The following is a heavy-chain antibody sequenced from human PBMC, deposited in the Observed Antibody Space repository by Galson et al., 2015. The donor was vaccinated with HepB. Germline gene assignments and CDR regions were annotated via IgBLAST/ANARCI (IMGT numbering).Heavy chain of an antibody. V-gene: IGHV3-74*01. CDR3: ARDYGDYVRPRGYFDL. CDR1: GFTFSSYW. J-gene: IGHJ2*01. CDR2: ISSDGSST. D-gene: IGHD4-17*01. Sequence: SLRLSCAASGFTFSSYWMHWVRQAPGKGLVWVSRISSDGSSTSYADSVKGRFTISRDNAKNTLYLQMNSLGAEDTAVYYCARDYGDYVRPRGYFDLWGRGTLVTVSS.